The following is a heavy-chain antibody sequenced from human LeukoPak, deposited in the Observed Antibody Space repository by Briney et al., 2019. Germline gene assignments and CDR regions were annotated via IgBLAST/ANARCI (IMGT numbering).Heavy chain of an antibody. J-gene: IGHJ3*02. CDR2: IYSGGST. CDR3: ATGRDIVATLAFDI. D-gene: IGHD5-12*01. CDR1: GFTVSSNY. V-gene: IGHV3-53*01. Sequence: PGGSLRLSCAASGFTVSSNYMSWVRQAPGKGLEWVSVIYSGGSTYYAESVKGRFTISRDNSKNTLYLQMNSLRAEDTAVYYCATGRDIVATLAFDIWGQGTMVTVSS.